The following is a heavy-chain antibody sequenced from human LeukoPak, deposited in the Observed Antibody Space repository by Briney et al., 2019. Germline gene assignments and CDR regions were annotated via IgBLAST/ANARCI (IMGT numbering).Heavy chain of an antibody. Sequence: GGSLRLSCAASGFTFSNAWMSWVRQAPGKGLEWVSVIYSGGSTYYADSVKGRFTISRDNSKNTLYLQMNSLRAEDTAVYYCARSSLYGSGSYYNLGLRGQGTMVTVSS. CDR3: ARSSLYGSGSYYNLGL. CDR2: IYSGGST. V-gene: IGHV3-53*01. J-gene: IGHJ3*01. CDR1: GFTFSNAW. D-gene: IGHD3-10*01.